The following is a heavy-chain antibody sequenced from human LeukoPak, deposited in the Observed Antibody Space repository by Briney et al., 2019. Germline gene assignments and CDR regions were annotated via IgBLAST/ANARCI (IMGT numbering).Heavy chain of an antibody. D-gene: IGHD6-19*01. Sequence: PGRSLRLSCAASGFTFSSYAMHWVRQAPGKGLEWVAVISNDGSNKYYADSVKGRFTISRDNSKNTLYLQMNSLRAEDTAVYYCARDHGAVAGIFDYWGQGTLVTVSS. CDR3: ARDHGAVAGIFDY. V-gene: IGHV3-30-3*01. CDR2: ISNDGSNK. CDR1: GFTFSSYA. J-gene: IGHJ4*02.